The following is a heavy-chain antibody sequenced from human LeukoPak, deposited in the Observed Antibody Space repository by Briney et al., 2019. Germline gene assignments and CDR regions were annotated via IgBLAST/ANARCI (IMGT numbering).Heavy chain of an antibody. V-gene: IGHV4-61*02. Sequence: SETLSLTCTVSGDSISSGSYYWSWIRQPAGKGLEWIGRIYTSGSTNYNPSLKSRVTISVDTSKNQFSLKLSSVTAADTAVYYCARSEDDELLWFGEWQYFDYWGQGTLVTVSS. J-gene: IGHJ4*02. CDR1: GDSISSGSYY. CDR3: ARSEDDELLWFGEWQYFDY. D-gene: IGHD3-10*01. CDR2: IYTSGST.